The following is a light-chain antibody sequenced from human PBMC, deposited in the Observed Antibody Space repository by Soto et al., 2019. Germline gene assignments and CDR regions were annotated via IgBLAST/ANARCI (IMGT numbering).Light chain of an antibody. V-gene: IGLV1-44*01. Sequence: QSVLTQPPSASGTPGQRVTISYSGSSSKIGSNTVNWYQQLPGTAPKLMIYEVSKRPSGVPDRFSGSKSGNTASLTVSGLQAEDEADYYCSSYAGSNTLYVFGTGTKVTV. CDR1: SSKIGSNT. CDR3: SSYAGSNTLYV. CDR2: EVS. J-gene: IGLJ1*01.